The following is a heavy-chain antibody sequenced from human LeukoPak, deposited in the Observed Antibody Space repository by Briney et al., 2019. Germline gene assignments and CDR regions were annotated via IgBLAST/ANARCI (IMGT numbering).Heavy chain of an antibody. Sequence: ASVKVSCKASGYTFINYYMHWVRQPPGQGLEWMGIINPSGGSTSYAQKFQGRVTMTRDTSTSTVDMELSSLKFDDTAVYYCAREGYGSGRRLGMDVWGQGTTVTVSS. CDR1: GYTFINYY. J-gene: IGHJ6*02. D-gene: IGHD3-10*01. CDR3: AREGYGSGRRLGMDV. V-gene: IGHV1-46*01. CDR2: INPSGGST.